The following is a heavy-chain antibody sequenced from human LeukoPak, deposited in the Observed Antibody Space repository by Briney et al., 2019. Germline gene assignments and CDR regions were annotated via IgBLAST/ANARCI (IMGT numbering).Heavy chain of an antibody. J-gene: IGHJ4*02. D-gene: IGHD6-13*01. V-gene: IGHV5-51*01. CDR3: ASARRSSTPELGDVFKTWYFFEY. Sequence: GESLKISCQASGYTFYRYWIAWGRQMPGKSLECMGLIYPLDSCVRYCPALQGQVTISADTSTRTAYLPWSSLKASDSAMYYCASARRSSTPELGDVFKTWYFFEYWGQGALVTVSS. CDR1: GYTFYRYW. CDR2: IYPLDSCV.